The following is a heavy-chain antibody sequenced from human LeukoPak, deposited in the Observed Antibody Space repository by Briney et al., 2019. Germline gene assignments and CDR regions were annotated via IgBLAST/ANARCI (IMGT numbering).Heavy chain of an antibody. CDR3: ARGSPNPPADSSSSRSFDY. V-gene: IGHV3-23*01. D-gene: IGHD6-6*01. J-gene: IGHJ4*02. Sequence: PGRSLRLSCAASGFTFSSYAMHWVRQAPGKGLEWVSAISGSGGSTYYADSVKGRFTISRDNAKNMLYLQMNSLRAEDTAVYYCARGSPNPPADSSSSRSFDYWGQGTLVTVSS. CDR1: GFTFSSYA. CDR2: ISGSGGST.